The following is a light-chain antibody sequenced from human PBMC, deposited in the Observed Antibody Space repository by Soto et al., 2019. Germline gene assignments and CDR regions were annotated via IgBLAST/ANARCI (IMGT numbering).Light chain of an antibody. CDR1: QSVSSY. CDR3: QQRSNWPPT. J-gene: IGKJ4*01. Sequence: EIVLTQSPATLSVTPVERATLSCRASQSVSSYLAWYQQKPGQAPRLLIYDASNRATGIPARFSGSGSGTDFTLTISSLEPEDFAVYYCQQRSNWPPTFGGGTKVDIK. CDR2: DAS. V-gene: IGKV3-11*01.